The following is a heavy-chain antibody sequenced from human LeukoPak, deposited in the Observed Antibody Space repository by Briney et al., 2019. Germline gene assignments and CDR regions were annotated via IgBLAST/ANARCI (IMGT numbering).Heavy chain of an antibody. V-gene: IGHV4-38-2*02. CDR2: IYHSGST. Sequence: SETLSLTCTVSGYSISSGYYWGWIRQPPGKGLEWIGSIYHSGSTYYNPSLKSRVTISVDTSKNQFSLKLSSVTAADTAVYYCARDRKNRGNYFDYWGQGTLVTVSS. CDR1: GYSISSGYY. CDR3: ARDRKNRGNYFDY. J-gene: IGHJ4*02. D-gene: IGHD2/OR15-2a*01.